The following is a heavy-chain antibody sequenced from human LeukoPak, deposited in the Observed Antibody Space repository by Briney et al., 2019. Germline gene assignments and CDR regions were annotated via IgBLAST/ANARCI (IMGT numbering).Heavy chain of an antibody. V-gene: IGHV3-11*03. Sequence: GRFTISRDNAKNSLYLQMNSLRAEDTAVYYCARQGQSGYYFDYWGQGTLVTVSS. D-gene: IGHD3-10*01. CDR3: ARQGQSGYYFDY. J-gene: IGHJ4*02.